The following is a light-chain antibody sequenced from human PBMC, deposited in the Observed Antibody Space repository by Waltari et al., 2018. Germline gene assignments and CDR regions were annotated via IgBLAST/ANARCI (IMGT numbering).Light chain of an antibody. V-gene: IGKV1-6*01. CDR3: LQDYNYPRT. Sequence: AIQMTQSPSSLSASVGASVTITCRASQGIRNDLGWYQQKPGKAPKLLTYAASSLQSGVPSRFSGSGSGTDFTLTISSLQPEDFATYYCLQDYNYPRTFGQGTKLEIK. CDR1: QGIRND. CDR2: AAS. J-gene: IGKJ2*01.